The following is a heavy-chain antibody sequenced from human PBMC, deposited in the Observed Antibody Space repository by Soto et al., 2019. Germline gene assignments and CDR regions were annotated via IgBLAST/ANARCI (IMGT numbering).Heavy chain of an antibody. CDR1: GGTFSSYA. V-gene: IGHV1-69*01. J-gene: IGHJ5*02. Sequence: QLQLMQSGAEVKKPGSSVKVSCKASGGTFSSYAISWLRQAPGQGLEWMGGIIPSFDTPNYAQKFQGRVKITTDDSTSTAYMELSSLRSEDTAVYYCARPFLSYNWFDPWGQGTLVTVSS. CDR3: ARPFLSYNWFDP. D-gene: IGHD3-3*02. CDR2: IIPSFDTP.